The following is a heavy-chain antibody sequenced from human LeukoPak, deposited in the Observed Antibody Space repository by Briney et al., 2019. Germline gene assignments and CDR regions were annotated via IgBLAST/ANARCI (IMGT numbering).Heavy chain of an antibody. D-gene: IGHD3-10*01. V-gene: IGHV3-7*01. CDR1: GFRFNTFW. CDR2: IKQDGNEK. J-gene: IGHJ4*02. CDR3: AKGLRWFGNFYFNFFDH. Sequence: GGSLRLSCAASGFRFNTFWMSWVRQAPGKGLGWVANIKQDGNEKYYADSVKGRFSISRDNSASALFPDMHSLRTEDTAVYYCAKGLRWFGNFYFNFFDHWGQGILVTVSS.